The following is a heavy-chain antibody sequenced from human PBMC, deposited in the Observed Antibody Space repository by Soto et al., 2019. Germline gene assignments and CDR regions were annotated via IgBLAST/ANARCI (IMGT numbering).Heavy chain of an antibody. CDR1: GGSFSGYY. D-gene: IGHD1-7*01. CDR2: INHSGST. V-gene: IGHV4-34*01. CDR3: ARSPRYLELLDWFDP. J-gene: IGHJ5*02. Sequence: PSETLSLTCAVYGGSFSGYYWSWIRQPPGKGLEWIGEINHSGSTNYNPSLRSRVTISVDTSKNQFSLKLSSVTAADTAVYYCARSPRYLELLDWFDPWGQGTLVNVSS.